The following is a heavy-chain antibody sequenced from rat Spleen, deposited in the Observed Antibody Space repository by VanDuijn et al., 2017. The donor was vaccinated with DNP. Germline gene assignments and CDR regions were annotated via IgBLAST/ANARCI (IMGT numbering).Heavy chain of an antibody. CDR1: GLTFSDHN. D-gene: IGHD3-7*01. V-gene: IGHV5-7*01. J-gene: IGHJ3*01. CDR3: ATSESAGFVY. CDR2: ISYDGSDI. Sequence: EVQLVESGGGLVQPGRSLKLSCAVSGLTFSDHNMAWVRQAPKKGLEWVATISYDGSDIYYRDSVKGRFTMSRDNAKSTLYLQMDSLRSEDTATYYCATSESAGFVYWGQGTLVTVSS.